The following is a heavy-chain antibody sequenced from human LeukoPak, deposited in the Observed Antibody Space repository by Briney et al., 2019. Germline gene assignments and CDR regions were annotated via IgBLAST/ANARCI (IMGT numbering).Heavy chain of an antibody. D-gene: IGHD5-18*01. CDR3: ARRDRGDVDKAMVHDYWDTFDY. CDR2: INHTGIT. J-gene: IGHJ4*02. V-gene: IGHV4-34*01. Sequence: SETLSLTCAVYGGSFSGYYWSWIRQPPGKGLEWMGEINHTGITNYNPSLKSRVTISVDTSKKQFSLKLSSVTAAPTAVYYFARRDRGDVDKAMVHDYWDTFDYRRQGTLVTVCS. CDR1: GGSFSGYY.